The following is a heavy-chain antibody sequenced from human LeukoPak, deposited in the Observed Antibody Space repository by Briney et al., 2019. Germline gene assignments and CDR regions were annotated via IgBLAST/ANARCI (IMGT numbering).Heavy chain of an antibody. J-gene: IGHJ4*02. CDR1: GFTVSSNY. CDR3: ARGSLWLQLDY. D-gene: IGHD5-24*01. Sequence: RPGGSLRLSCAATGFTVSSNYMSWVRQAPGKGLEWVSVIYSGGSTYYADSVKGRFTISRDNSKNTLYLQMNSLRAEDTAVYYCARGSLWLQLDYWGQGTLVTVSS. CDR2: IYSGGST. V-gene: IGHV3-53*05.